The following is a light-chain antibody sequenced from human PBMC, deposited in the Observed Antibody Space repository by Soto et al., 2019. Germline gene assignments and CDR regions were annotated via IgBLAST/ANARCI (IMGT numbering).Light chain of an antibody. CDR3: QQYVSSVT. J-gene: IGKJ1*01. CDR2: GAS. V-gene: IGKV3-20*01. CDR1: QSVDSSL. Sequence: EIVLTQSPGSLSLSPGERATLSCRASQSVDSSLFAWYQQKPGQALRLLIYGASNRATSIPDRFSGRVSGTDFSLTISRLEPEDFAVYYCQQYVSSVTVGQGTKVHI.